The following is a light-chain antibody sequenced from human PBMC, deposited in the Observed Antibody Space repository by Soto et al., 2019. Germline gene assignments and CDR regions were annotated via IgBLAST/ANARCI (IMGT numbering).Light chain of an antibody. Sequence: QSALTQPAYVSGSPGQSITISCTGTSSDVGGYNYVSWYQQHPGKAPKLMIYDVSNRPSGVSNRFSGSKSGNTASLTISGLQTEDEADYYCSSYTSSTTSFGGGTKLTVL. CDR2: DVS. J-gene: IGLJ2*01. CDR1: SSDVGGYNY. CDR3: SSYTSSTTS. V-gene: IGLV2-14*03.